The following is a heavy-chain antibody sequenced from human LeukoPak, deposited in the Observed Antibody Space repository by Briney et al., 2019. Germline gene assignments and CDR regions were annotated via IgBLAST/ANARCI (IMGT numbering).Heavy chain of an antibody. Sequence: ASVKVSCKASGYTFTSYGISWVRQAPGQGLEWMGWINTNTGNPTYAQGFTGRCVFSLDTSVSTAYLQISSLKAEDTAVYSCARVAEYSSGWYDPFDYWGQGTLVTVSS. CDR2: INTNTGNP. CDR1: GYTFTSYG. CDR3: ARVAEYSSGWYDPFDY. V-gene: IGHV7-4-1*02. D-gene: IGHD6-19*01. J-gene: IGHJ4*02.